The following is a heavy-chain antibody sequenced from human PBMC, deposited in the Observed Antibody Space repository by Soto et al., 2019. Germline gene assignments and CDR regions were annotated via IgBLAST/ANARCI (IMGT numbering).Heavy chain of an antibody. CDR2: IIPMFATT. CDR1: GGTFGTYT. V-gene: IGHV1-69*13. Sequence: ASVKVSCKASGGTFGTYTMSWVRQAPGQGLEWMGGIIPMFATTTYAENFQDRVTITADESTNAAYMELSSLRSEDTAVYYCARPHGYDAFDIWGQGTMVTVSS. J-gene: IGHJ3*02. D-gene: IGHD5-18*01. CDR3: ARPHGYDAFDI.